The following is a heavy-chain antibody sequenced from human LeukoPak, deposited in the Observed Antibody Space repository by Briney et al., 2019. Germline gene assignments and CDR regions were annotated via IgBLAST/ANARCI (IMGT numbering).Heavy chain of an antibody. CDR1: GGSISSGDYY. CDR2: IYYSRST. J-gene: IGHJ2*01. Sequence: SETLSLTCTVSGGSISSGDYYWSWIRQPPGKGLEWIGYIYYSRSTYYNPSLKSRVTISVDTSKNQFSLKLSSVTAADTAVYYCARGGKAAVRFDLWGRGTLVTV. D-gene: IGHD2-15*01. V-gene: IGHV4-30-4*01. CDR3: ARGGKAAVRFDL.